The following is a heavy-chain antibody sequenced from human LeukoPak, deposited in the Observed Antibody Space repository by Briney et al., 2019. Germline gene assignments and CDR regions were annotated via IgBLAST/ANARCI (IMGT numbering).Heavy chain of an antibody. D-gene: IGHD6-13*01. CDR2: LRYDGSYK. CDR3: AKEFYSSSWYPASFDY. J-gene: IGHJ4*02. CDR1: GFTFSSYA. V-gene: IGHV3-30*02. Sequence: GGSLRLSCAASGFTFSSYAMHWVRQAPGKGLEWVAFLRYDGSYKYYADSVKGRFTISRDNSKNTLYLQMNSLRGEDTAVYYCAKEFYSSSWYPASFDYWGQGTLVTVSS.